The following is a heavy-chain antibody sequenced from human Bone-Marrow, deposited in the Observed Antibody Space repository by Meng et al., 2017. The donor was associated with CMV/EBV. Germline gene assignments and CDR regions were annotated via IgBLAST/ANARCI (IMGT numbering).Heavy chain of an antibody. D-gene: IGHD1-1*01. V-gene: IGHV3-15*01. CDR1: GFTFSNAW. CDR3: IWNDLGDY. Sequence: VLLVGSGGDSVKPGGFLRLSCAGSGFTFSNAWMSWVRQAQGKGLEWVGRIKSKTDGETADYYAPVKGRFTISRDDSKNTLYLQMNSLKTEDTAIYYCIWNDLGDYWGQGNLVTVSS. CDR2: IKSKTDGETA. J-gene: IGHJ4*02.